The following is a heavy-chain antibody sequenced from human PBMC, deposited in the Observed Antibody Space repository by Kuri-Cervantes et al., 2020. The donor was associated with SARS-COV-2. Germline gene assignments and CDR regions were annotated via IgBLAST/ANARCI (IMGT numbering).Heavy chain of an antibody. J-gene: IGHJ6*01. CDR1: GFMFSSYD. CDR2: ISSNGRTT. Sequence: GGSLRLSCAASGFMFSSYDMNWVRQAPGKGLEWVSYISSNGRTTYYADSVKGRFTSLRDNAKNSLYLQMNGLRAEDTAVYFCASLTVTAMRFWDDYTGRDVWGQGNMVTGSS. CDR3: ASLTVTAMRFWDDYTGRDV. V-gene: IGHV3-48*03. D-gene: IGHD2-21*02.